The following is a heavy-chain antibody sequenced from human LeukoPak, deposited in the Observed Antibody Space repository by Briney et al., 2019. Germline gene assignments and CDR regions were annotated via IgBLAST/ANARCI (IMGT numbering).Heavy chain of an antibody. V-gene: IGHV3-23*01. CDR2: ISGSGGST. CDR3: AKALRITMIVVVPLAY. J-gene: IGHJ4*02. CDR1: GFTSSSYA. D-gene: IGHD3-22*01. Sequence: PGGSLRLSCAASGFTSSSYAMSWVRQAPGKGLEWVSAISGSGGSTYYADSVKGRFTISRDNSKNTLYLQMNSLRAEDTAVYYCAKALRITMIVVVPLAYWGQGTLVTVSS.